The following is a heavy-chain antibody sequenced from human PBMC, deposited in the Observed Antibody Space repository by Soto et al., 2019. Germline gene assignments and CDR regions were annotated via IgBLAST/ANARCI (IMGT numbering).Heavy chain of an antibody. CDR1: GVSIRSFH. CDR2: IYYSGST. J-gene: IGHJ4*02. V-gene: IGHV4-59*01. Sequence: SETLSLTCSVSGVSIRSFHWSWIRQPPGKGLECIGYIYYSGSTNYNPSLKSRVTISVDTSKNQFSLKLRSVTAADTAVYYCARVPSITGTPFLDSWSQGTLVTVSS. D-gene: IGHD1-7*01. CDR3: ARVPSITGTPFLDS.